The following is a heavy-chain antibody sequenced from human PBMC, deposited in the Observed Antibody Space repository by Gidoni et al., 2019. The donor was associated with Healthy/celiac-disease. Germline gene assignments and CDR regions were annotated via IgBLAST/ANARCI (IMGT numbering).Heavy chain of an antibody. CDR1: GFTFDAYT. J-gene: IGHJ6*02. CDR2: ISWDGGST. Sequence: EVQLVESGGVVVQPGGSLRLSCAAPGFTFDAYTMNWVRQAPGKGLEWVSLISWDGGSTYYADSVKGRFTISRDNSKNSLYLQMNSLRTEDTALYYCAKGCSGGSCYLWGYYYYGMDVWGQGTTVTVSS. V-gene: IGHV3-43*01. D-gene: IGHD2-15*01. CDR3: AKGCSGGSCYLWGYYYYGMDV.